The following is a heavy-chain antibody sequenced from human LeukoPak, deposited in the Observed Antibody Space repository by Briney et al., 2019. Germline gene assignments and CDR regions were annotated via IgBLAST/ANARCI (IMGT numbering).Heavy chain of an antibody. CDR2: ISYDGSNK. CDR3: AKDHYSSGWYFDY. D-gene: IGHD6-19*01. CDR1: GFTFSSYG. Sequence: GGSLRLSCATSGFTFSSYGMHWVRRAPGKGLEWVAIISYDGSNKYYADSVKGRFTISRDNSKNTLYLQMNSLRAEDTAVYYCAKDHYSSGWYFDYWGQGTLVTVSS. V-gene: IGHV3-30*18. J-gene: IGHJ4*02.